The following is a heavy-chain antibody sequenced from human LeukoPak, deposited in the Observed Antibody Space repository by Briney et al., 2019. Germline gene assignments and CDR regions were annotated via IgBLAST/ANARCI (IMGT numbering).Heavy chain of an antibody. Sequence: PGGSLRLSCAASGFTFNTYAMSWVRQAPGKGLEWVSAISDSGGSAYYADSVKGRFTISRDNAKNSLYLQMNSLRAEDTAVYYCARDFHRRLYDSSGYYLYWGQGTLVTVSS. CDR1: GFTFNTYA. J-gene: IGHJ4*02. V-gene: IGHV3-23*01. D-gene: IGHD3-22*01. CDR3: ARDFHRRLYDSSGYYLY. CDR2: ISDSGGSA.